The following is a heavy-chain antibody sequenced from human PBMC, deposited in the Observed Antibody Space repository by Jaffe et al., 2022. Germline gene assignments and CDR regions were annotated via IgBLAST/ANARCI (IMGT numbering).Heavy chain of an antibody. V-gene: IGHV4-34*01. CDR3: ARGRGSPKSIVVVPAAMTYFDY. D-gene: IGHD2-2*01. J-gene: IGHJ4*02. Sequence: QVQLQQWGAGLLKPSETLSLTCAVYGGSFSGYYWSWIRQPPGKGLEWIGEINHSGSTNYNPSLKSRVTISVDTSKNQFSLKLSSVTAADTAVYYCARGRGSPKSIVVVPAAMTYFDYWGQGTLVTVSS. CDR1: GGSFSGYY. CDR2: INHSGST.